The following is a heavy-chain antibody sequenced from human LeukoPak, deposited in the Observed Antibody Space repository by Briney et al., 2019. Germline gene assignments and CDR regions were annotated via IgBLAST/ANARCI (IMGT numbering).Heavy chain of an antibody. V-gene: IGHV1-2*02. CDR2: INPNSGAT. CDR3: ARLDYGDYPY. J-gene: IGHJ4*02. D-gene: IGHD4-17*01. CDR1: GYTFTGYY. Sequence: GASVKVSCKASGYTFTGYYVYWVRQAPGHGIEWMGWINPNSGATSYAQKFQGRVTMTRDTSISTAYMELSGLRSDDTAVYYCARLDYGDYPYWGQGTLVTVSS.